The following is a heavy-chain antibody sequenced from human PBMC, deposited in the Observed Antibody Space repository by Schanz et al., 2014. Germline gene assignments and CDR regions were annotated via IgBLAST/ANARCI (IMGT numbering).Heavy chain of an antibody. CDR2: IYYSGST. V-gene: IGHV4-59*08. CDR1: GGSIRTYF. J-gene: IGHJ5*02. D-gene: IGHD6-19*01. Sequence: QVQLQASGPGLVKPSETLSLTCSVSGGSIRTYFWAWIRQPPGKGLEWIGFIYYSGSTNYNPSLKSRVPIPVDRSKNQCPLNLNSGTAADTGVYYCARQYSGWSRFDPWGQGIRVTVSS. CDR3: ARQYSGWSRFDP.